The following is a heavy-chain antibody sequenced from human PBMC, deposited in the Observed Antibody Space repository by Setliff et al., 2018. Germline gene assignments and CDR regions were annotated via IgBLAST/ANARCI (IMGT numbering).Heavy chain of an antibody. Sequence: TSETLSLTCIVSGDSIRSYYWSWIRQSPGKGLEWIGYIQHTGTTKYNPSLGSRISMPVDTSKKQFSLKLNSVTAADTAVYYCARDQFSSGWYGAPESYFDLWGQGIQVTVSS. CDR3: ARDQFSSGWYGAPESYFDL. CDR1: GDSIRSYY. V-gene: IGHV4-59*01. CDR2: IQHTGTT. J-gene: IGHJ4*02. D-gene: IGHD6-19*01.